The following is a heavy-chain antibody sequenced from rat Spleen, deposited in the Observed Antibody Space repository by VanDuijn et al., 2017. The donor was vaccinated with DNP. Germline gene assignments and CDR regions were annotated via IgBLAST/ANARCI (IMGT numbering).Heavy chain of an antibody. CDR3: ARAAISYYYVMDA. Sequence: EVQLQESGPGLVKPSQSLSLTCSVTGYSITSDYWGWIRKFPGNKMEWMGYISYSGSTSYNPSLKSRISITRDTSKNQLFLQLNSVTTEDTATYYCARAAISYYYVMDAWGQGASVTVSS. V-gene: IGHV3-1*01. J-gene: IGHJ4*01. CDR2: ISYSGST. CDR1: GYSITSDY. D-gene: IGHD1-2*01.